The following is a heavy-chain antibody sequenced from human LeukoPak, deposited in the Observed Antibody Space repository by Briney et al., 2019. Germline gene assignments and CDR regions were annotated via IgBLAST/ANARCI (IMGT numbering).Heavy chain of an antibody. J-gene: IGHJ5*02. CDR3: ARHGPLWFGELLYDNWFDP. Sequence: ASVKVSRKASGYTFTSYGISWVRQAPGQGLEGMGWISAYKGNTNYAQKLQARVTMTTDTSTSTAYMELRSLRSDDTAVYYCARHGPLWFGELLYDNWFDPWGQGTLVTVSS. CDR2: ISAYKGNT. D-gene: IGHD3-10*01. V-gene: IGHV1-18*01. CDR1: GYTFTSYG.